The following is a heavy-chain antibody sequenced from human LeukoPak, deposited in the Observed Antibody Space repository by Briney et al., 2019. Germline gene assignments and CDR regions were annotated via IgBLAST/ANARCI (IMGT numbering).Heavy chain of an antibody. Sequence: GGSLRLSCAASGFTFSDYYMSWIRQAPGKGLEWVSYISSSGSTIYYADSVKGRFTISRDNAKNSLYLQMSSLRAEDTAVYYCAREHSQVEWELLRKAFDIWGQGTMVTVSS. CDR2: ISSSGSTI. J-gene: IGHJ3*02. CDR1: GFTFSDYY. D-gene: IGHD1-26*01. V-gene: IGHV3-11*01. CDR3: AREHSQVEWELLRKAFDI.